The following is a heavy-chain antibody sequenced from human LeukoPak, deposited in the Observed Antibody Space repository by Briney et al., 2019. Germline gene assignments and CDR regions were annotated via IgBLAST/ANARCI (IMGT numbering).Heavy chain of an antibody. D-gene: IGHD4-11*01. Sequence: SETLSVTCTVSGGSISSYYWSWIRQPAGKGLEWIGRIYTSGSTNYNPSLKSRVTISVDKSKNQFSLKLSSVTAADTAVYYCARGLRYSNEVWFDPWGQGTLVTVSS. CDR1: GGSISSYY. CDR2: IYTSGST. J-gene: IGHJ5*02. V-gene: IGHV4-4*07. CDR3: ARGLRYSNEVWFDP.